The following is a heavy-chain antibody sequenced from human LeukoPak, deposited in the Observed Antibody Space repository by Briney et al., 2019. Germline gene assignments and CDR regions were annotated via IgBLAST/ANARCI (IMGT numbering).Heavy chain of an antibody. CDR1: GFTVSSNY. CDR3: VKNRGWLQFDN. D-gene: IGHD5-24*01. CDR2: IKYDGIDK. V-gene: IGHV3-7*01. Sequence: PGGSLRLSCAASGFTVSSNYMSWVRQAPGKGLEWVAMIKYDGIDKQYLDSVKGRFTISRDNAKNSVYLEMNSLRAEDTAMYYCVKNRGWLQFDNWGQGTLVTVSS. J-gene: IGHJ4*02.